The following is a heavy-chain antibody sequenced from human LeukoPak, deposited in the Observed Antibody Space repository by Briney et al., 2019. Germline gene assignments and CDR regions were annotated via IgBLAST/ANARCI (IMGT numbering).Heavy chain of an antibody. V-gene: IGHV3-30*02. D-gene: IGHD2-21*02. CDR1: GFTFSSYG. CDR3: AKDLTAINYMDV. CDR2: IRYDGSNK. J-gene: IGHJ6*03. Sequence: GGSLRLSCAASGFTFSSYGMHWVRQAPGKGLEWVAFIRYDGSNKYYADSVKGRFTISRDNSKNTLYLQMNSLRAEDTAVYYCAKDLTAINYMDVWGKGTTVTVSS.